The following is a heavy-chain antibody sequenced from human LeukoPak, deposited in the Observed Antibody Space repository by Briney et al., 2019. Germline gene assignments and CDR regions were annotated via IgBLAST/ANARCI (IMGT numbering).Heavy chain of an antibody. V-gene: IGHV3-23*01. D-gene: IGHD2-2*01. Sequence: GGSLRLSCAASGFTFSSYAMSWVRQAPGKGLEWVSAISGSGGSTYYADSVKGRFTISRDNSKNTLYLQMNSLRAEDTAVYYCAKDLCSSTSCYGGYLDYWGQGTLVTVSS. CDR1: GFTFSSYA. CDR3: AKDLCSSTSCYGGYLDY. CDR2: ISGSGGST. J-gene: IGHJ4*02.